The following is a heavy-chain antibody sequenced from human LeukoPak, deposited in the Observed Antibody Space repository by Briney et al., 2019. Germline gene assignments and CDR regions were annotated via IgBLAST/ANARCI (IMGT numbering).Heavy chain of an antibody. Sequence: PGGSLRLSCAASGFTFSSFDMSWVRQAPGEGLEWVSAISGSGGSTYNADSVKGRFTISRDNSKNTMYLQMNSLRAEDTAVYYCAREPSGYSSGWYFDYWGQGTLVTVSS. CDR3: AREPSGYSSGWYFDY. J-gene: IGHJ4*02. CDR2: ISGSGGST. CDR1: GFTFSSFD. D-gene: IGHD6-19*01. V-gene: IGHV3-23*01.